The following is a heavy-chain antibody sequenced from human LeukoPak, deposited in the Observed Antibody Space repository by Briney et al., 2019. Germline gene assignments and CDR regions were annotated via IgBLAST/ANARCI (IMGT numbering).Heavy chain of an antibody. CDR3: ARGRYSSGWYRSHRTFDP. V-gene: IGHV4-34*01. CDR1: GGSFSGYY. Sequence: SETLSLTCAVYGGSFSGYYWSWIRQPPGKGLEWIGEINHSGSTNYNPSLKSRVTISVDTSKNQFSLKLSSVTAADTAVYYCARGRYSSGWYRSHRTFDPRGQGTLVTVSS. J-gene: IGHJ5*02. CDR2: INHSGST. D-gene: IGHD6-19*01.